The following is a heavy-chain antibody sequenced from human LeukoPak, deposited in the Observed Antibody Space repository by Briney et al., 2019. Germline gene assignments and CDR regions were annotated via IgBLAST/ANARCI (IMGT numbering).Heavy chain of an antibody. J-gene: IGHJ1*01. CDR2: ISSSSSYI. V-gene: IGHV3-21*01. CDR1: GFTFSSYE. CDR3: ARDGYGDYGYFQH. Sequence: GGSLRLSCAASGFTFSSYEMNWVRQAPGKGLEWVSSISSSSSYIYYADSVKGRFTISRDNAKNSLYLQMNSLRAEDTAVYYCARDGYGDYGYFQHWGQGTLVTVSS. D-gene: IGHD4-17*01.